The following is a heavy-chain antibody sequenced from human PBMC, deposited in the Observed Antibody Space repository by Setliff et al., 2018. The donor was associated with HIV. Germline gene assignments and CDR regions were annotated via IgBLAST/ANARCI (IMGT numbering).Heavy chain of an antibody. CDR2: IYYSGST. D-gene: IGHD1-1*01. J-gene: IGHJ4*02. CDR1: GGSISSSNYY. Sequence: SETLSLTCTVSGGSISSSNYYWGWIRQPPGKGLEWIGSIYYSGSTYYNSSLRSRVTISVDTSKNQVSLKLNSMTAADTAVYYCALGSRYDYWGQGTLVTVSS. CDR3: ALGSRYDY. V-gene: IGHV4-39*07.